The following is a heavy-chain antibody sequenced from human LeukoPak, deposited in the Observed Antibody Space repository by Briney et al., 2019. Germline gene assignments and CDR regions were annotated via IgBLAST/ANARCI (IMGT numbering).Heavy chain of an antibody. CDR3: ARDLSVTNWFDP. CDR2: INSDGRST. D-gene: IGHD4-11*01. V-gene: IGHV3-74*01. CDR1: GFTFSIYW. Sequence: GGSLRLSCAASGFTFSIYWMHRVPQAPGRGLVWVSRINSDGRSTSYAHSVKGRFTISRDNAKNTLYLQMNSLRAEDTALYYCARDLSVTNWFDPWGQGTLVTVSS. J-gene: IGHJ5*02.